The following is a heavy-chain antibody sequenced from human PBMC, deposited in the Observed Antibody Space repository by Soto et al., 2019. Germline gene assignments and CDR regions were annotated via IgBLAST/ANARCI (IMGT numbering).Heavy chain of an antibody. V-gene: IGHV3-23*01. CDR1: GFTLSTYA. CDR2: IVGSGDEI. J-gene: IGHJ4*02. D-gene: IGHD2-21*01. Sequence: LRLSCAASGFTLSTYAMTWVRQAPGKGLECVSGIVGSGDEIHYADSVKGRSTISKDISKNTLYLQMNSLRADDTAVYYCAKDAVYNDGLWLMDHWGQGTLVTVSS. CDR3: AKDAVYNDGLWLMDH.